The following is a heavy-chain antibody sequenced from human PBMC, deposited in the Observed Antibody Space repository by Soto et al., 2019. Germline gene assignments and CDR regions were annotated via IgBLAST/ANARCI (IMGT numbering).Heavy chain of an antibody. CDR3: AKDADDEYSYGAVNY. Sequence: PGGSLRLSCAASGFSFNNYAMNWVRQAPGKGLEWVSTSAAGGGSTYYADSVTGRFIISRDISKTTLYLKINGLRAEDTALYYCAKDADDEYSYGAVNYWGQETLVT. CDR2: SAAGGGST. J-gene: IGHJ4*02. V-gene: IGHV3-23*01. CDR1: GFSFNNYA. D-gene: IGHD5-18*01.